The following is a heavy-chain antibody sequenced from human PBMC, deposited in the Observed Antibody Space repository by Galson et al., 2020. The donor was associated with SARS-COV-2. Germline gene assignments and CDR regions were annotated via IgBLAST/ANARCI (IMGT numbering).Heavy chain of an antibody. Sequence: GGSLRLSCATSGFNFRSYGMNWVRQAPGKGLEWVAFIRYDRSKEYYADSVKGRFAVSRDNSKNTLYLQMNSLRPDDTAVYYCAKDVATGCRGECPFDCWGQGTLAIVSS. D-gene: IGHD2-21*01. CDR1: GFNFRSYG. CDR2: IRYDRSKE. J-gene: IGHJ4*02. CDR3: AKDVATGCRGECPFDC. V-gene: IGHV3-30*02.